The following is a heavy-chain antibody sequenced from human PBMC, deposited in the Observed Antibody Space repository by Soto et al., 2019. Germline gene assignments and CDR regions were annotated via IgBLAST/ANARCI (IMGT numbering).Heavy chain of an antibody. D-gene: IGHD6-6*01. V-gene: IGHV1-2*04. J-gene: IGHJ3*02. CDR2: INPNSGGT. CDR3: ARDRLEAAPHDAFDI. Sequence: ASVKVSCKASGDSFTGYYMHWVRQAPGQGLEWMGWINPNSGGTNYAQKFQGWITMTRDTSISTAYMELSRLRSDDTAVYYCARDRLEAAPHDAFDIWGQGTMVTVSS. CDR1: GDSFTGYY.